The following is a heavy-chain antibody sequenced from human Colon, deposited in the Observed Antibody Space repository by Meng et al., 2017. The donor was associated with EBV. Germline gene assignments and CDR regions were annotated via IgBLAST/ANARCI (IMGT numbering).Heavy chain of an antibody. CDR3: ARVRVIPAAVGFDY. CDR1: VGPISTSDW. Sequence: QVHVKGSGPCLVVPWGMLFFTCAGSVGPISTSDWWSWVRQPPGKGLEWIGEIYRGGGTNYNPSFKSRVTISVDTSNNHFSLKLSYVTAADTAVYYCARVRVIPAAVGFDYWGQGTLVTVSS. J-gene: IGHJ4*02. CDR2: IYRGGGT. D-gene: IGHD2-2*01. V-gene: IGHV4-4*02.